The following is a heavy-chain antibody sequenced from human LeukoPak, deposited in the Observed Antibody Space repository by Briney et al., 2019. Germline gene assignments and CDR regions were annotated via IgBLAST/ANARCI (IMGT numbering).Heavy chain of an antibody. CDR1: GFTFDDYG. CDR3: AKDSLRTVPKASFDS. J-gene: IGHJ4*02. Sequence: GGSLRLSCAASGFTFDDYGMSWVRQAPGKGLEWVSGISGSGGSTYYADSVKGRFTISRDNSKNTLFLQMNSLRAEDGAVYYCAKDSLRTVPKASFDSWGQGTLVTVSS. CDR2: ISGSGGST. D-gene: IGHD2-2*01. V-gene: IGHV3-23*01.